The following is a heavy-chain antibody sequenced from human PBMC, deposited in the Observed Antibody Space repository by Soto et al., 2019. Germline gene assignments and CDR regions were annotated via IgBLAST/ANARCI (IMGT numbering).Heavy chain of an antibody. D-gene: IGHD6-6*01. Sequence: GSSVKVSCKASGYTFTGYYMHWVRQAPGQGLEWMGWINPNSGGTNYAQKFQGRVTMTRDTSISTAYMELSRLRSDDTAVYYCARDMEYSGSSGEYKWFDPCGQGTVVTFSS. V-gene: IGHV1-2*02. CDR1: GYTFTGYY. CDR2: INPNSGGT. CDR3: ARDMEYSGSSGEYKWFDP. J-gene: IGHJ5*02.